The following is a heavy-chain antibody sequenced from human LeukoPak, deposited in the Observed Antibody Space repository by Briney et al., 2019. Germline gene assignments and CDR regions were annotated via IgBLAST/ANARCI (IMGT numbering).Heavy chain of an antibody. V-gene: IGHV4-34*01. CDR1: GGSFGGYY. D-gene: IGHD6-13*01. J-gene: IGHJ4*02. Sequence: PSETLSLTCAVYGGSFGGYYWSWIRQPPGKGLEWIGEINHSGSANYNPSLKSRVTISVDTSKNQFSLKLSSVTAADTAVYYCARDDTAAPGPFDYWGQGTLVTVSS. CDR2: INHSGSA. CDR3: ARDDTAAPGPFDY.